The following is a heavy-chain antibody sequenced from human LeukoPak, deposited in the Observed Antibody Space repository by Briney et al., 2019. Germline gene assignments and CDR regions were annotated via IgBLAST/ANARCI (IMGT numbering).Heavy chain of an antibody. V-gene: IGHV3-33*06. CDR1: GFSFSSYG. CDR2: ISYDGKNI. D-gene: IGHD5-12*01. J-gene: IGHJ4*02. Sequence: PGGSLRLSCAASGFSFSSYGFHWVRQAPGKGLEWVSAISYDGKNIHYADSVKGRFTISRDNSRNTVYLQMNSLRVEDTAVYYCANTYSRESGYDFFFHSWGQGTRVTVSS. CDR3: ANTYSRESGYDFFFHS.